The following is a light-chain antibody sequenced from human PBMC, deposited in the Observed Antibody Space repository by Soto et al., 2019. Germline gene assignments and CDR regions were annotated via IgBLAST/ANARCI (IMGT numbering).Light chain of an antibody. J-gene: IGLJ2*01. CDR2: DNS. V-gene: IGLV1-40*01. CDR3: QSYDSRLSAVV. CDR1: SSNIGAGYD. Sequence: QSVLTQPPSVSGAPGQRVTISCTGSSSNIGAGYDVHWYQQFPGTTPKFLIYDNSNRPSGVPDRFSGSKSGTSASLAITGLQAEDGTDYYCQSYDSRLSAVVFGGGTKLTVL.